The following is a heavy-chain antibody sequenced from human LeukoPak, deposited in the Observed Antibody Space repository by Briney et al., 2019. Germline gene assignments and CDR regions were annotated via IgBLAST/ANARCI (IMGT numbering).Heavy chain of an antibody. CDR3: ARVSRGGITASWFDP. CDR1: GFTFGDYG. J-gene: IGHJ5*02. D-gene: IGHD6-13*01. V-gene: IGHV3-49*03. CDR2: IRSNTYGGSI. Sequence: GGSLRLSCEGSGFTFGDYGVGWFRQAPGKGLQWVTSIRSNTYGGSIEYVPSVKGRFTISRDDSNSIAYLQMNSLKAEDTAIYYCARVSRGGITASWFDPWGQGTLVTVSS.